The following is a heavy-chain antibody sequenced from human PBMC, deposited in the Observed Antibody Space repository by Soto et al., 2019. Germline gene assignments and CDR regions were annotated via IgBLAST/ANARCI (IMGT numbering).Heavy chain of an antibody. CDR2: IYYSGST. CDR1: GDSISSYY. CDR3: ARSSFSLSQYYDILTGYYAY. J-gene: IGHJ4*02. Sequence: SETLSLTCTVSGDSISSYYWSWIRQPPGKGLEWIGYIYYSGSTNYNPSLKSRVTISVDTSKNQFSLKLSSVTAADTAVYYCARSSFSLSQYYDILTGYYAYWGQGTLVTVS. V-gene: IGHV4-59*01. D-gene: IGHD3-9*01.